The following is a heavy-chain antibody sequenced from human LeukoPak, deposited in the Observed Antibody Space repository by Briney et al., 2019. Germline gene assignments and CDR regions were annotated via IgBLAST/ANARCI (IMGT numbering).Heavy chain of an antibody. D-gene: IGHD2-15*01. CDR1: GYTFTGYY. Sequence: ASVKVSCKASGYTFTGYYMHWVRQAPGQGLEWMGWTNPNSGGTNYAQKFQGRVTMTRDTSISTAYMELSRLRSDDTAVYYCARDVTDIVAFDIWGQGTMVAVSS. CDR2: TNPNSGGT. CDR3: ARDVTDIVAFDI. J-gene: IGHJ3*02. V-gene: IGHV1-2*02.